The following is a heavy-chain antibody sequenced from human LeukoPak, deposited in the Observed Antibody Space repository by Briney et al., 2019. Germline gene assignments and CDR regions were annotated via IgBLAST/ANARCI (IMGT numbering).Heavy chain of an antibody. V-gene: IGHV3-7*05. CDR1: GFTFSSYW. J-gene: IGHJ4*02. D-gene: IGHD6-6*01. CDR3: ARDPYSSSSGGY. CDR2: IKQDGSEK. Sequence: GGSLRLSCAASGFTFSSYWMSWVRQAPGKGLEWAANIKQDGSEKYYVDSVKGRFTISRDNAKDSLYLQMNSLRAEDTAVYYCARDPYSSSSGGYWGQGTLVTVSS.